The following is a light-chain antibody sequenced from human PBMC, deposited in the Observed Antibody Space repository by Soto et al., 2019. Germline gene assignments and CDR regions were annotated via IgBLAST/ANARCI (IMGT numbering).Light chain of an antibody. CDR3: QQRSNWPPGIT. J-gene: IGKJ5*01. CDR2: GAS. V-gene: IGKV3D-20*02. CDR1: QSVSSSY. Sequence: ILLTHSPATLSLSPGWISTLSCSGSQSVSSSYLAWYQQKPGQAPRLLIYGASSRATGIPDRFSGSGSGTDFTLTISSLEPEDFAVYYCQQRSNWPPGITFGQGTRLEIK.